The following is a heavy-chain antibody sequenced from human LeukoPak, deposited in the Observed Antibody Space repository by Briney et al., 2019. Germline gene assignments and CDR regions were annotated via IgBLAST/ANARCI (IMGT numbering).Heavy chain of an antibody. CDR3: ARDRGIAAASNDAFDI. CDR1: GGSISSYY. V-gene: IGHV4-59*01. Sequence: PSETLSLTCTVSGGSISSYYWRWIRQPPGKGLEWIGYIYYSGSTNYNPSLKSRVTISVDTSKNQFSLKLSSVTAADTAVYYCARDRGIAAASNDAFDIWGQGTIVTVSS. J-gene: IGHJ3*02. D-gene: IGHD6-13*01. CDR2: IYYSGST.